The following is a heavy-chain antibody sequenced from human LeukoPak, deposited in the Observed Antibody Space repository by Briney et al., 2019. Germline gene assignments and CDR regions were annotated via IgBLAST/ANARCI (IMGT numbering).Heavy chain of an antibody. CDR2: INQSGST. CDR3: ARAYRAHQTFHSYHYFDY. V-gene: IGHV4-34*01. Sequence: SETLSLTCAVYGGSSSNYYWNWIRQSPGKGLEWIGEINQSGSTKYNPSLKSRVTISGDTSKNQFSLRLNSVTAADTAVYFCARAYRAHQTFHSYHYFDYWGQRTLVTVSS. D-gene: IGHD5-18*01. CDR1: GGSSSNYY. J-gene: IGHJ4*02.